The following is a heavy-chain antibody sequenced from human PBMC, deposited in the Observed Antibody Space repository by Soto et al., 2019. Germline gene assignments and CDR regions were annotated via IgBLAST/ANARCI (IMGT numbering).Heavy chain of an antibody. CDR2: IVPTVDTS. CDR3: VRVVATPGYPDN. D-gene: IGHD5-12*01. CDR1: GATFSSYA. V-gene: IGHV1-69*14. Sequence: QVQLVQSGAEVRQPASSVKVSCKTSGATFSSYAITWVRQAPGQGLEWMGGIVPTVDTSTYAQKFQGRVTITADKFTNTVYMELSSLRSDDTAVYYCVRVVATPGYPDNWGKGTLVTVSS. J-gene: IGHJ4*02.